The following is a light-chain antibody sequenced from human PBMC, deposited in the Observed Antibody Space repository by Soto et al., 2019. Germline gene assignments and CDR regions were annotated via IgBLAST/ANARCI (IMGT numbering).Light chain of an antibody. V-gene: IGKV3-15*01. J-gene: IGKJ4*01. CDR1: QSVSGK. Sequence: EIVLTQSPGTLSLSPGERATLSCRASQSVSGKLAWYQQKPGQAPRLLIYDASTRATGIPARFSGSGSGTEFTLTISSLQSEDFAVYYCQQFETFGGGTKVDIK. CDR3: QQFET. CDR2: DAS.